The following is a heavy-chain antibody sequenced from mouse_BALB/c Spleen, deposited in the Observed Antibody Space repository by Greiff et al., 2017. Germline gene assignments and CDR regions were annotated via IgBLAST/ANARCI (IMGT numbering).Heavy chain of an antibody. V-gene: IGHV5-9-4*01. CDR1: GFTFSSYA. J-gene: IGHJ4*01. CDR2: ISSGGSYT. CDR3: AKTAGGLYAMDY. Sequence: EVNVVESGGGLVKPGGSLKLSCAASGFTFSSYAMSWVRQSPEKRLEWVAEISSGGSYTYYPDTVTGRFTISRDNAKNTLYLEMSSLRSEDTAMYYCAKTAGGLYAMDYWGQGTSVTVSS.